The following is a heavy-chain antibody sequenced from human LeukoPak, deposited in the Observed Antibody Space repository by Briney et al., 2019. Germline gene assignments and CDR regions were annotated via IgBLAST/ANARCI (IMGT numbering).Heavy chain of an antibody. CDR1: GGSFSGCY. CDR2: INHSGST. CDR3: AREIWFGELSYFDY. J-gene: IGHJ4*02. V-gene: IGHV4-34*01. Sequence: PSETLSLTCAVYGGSFSGCYWSWIRQPPGKGLEWIGEINHSGSTNYNPSLKSRVTISVDTSKNQFSLKLSSVTAADTAVYYCAREIWFGELSYFDYWGQGTLVTVSS. D-gene: IGHD3-10*01.